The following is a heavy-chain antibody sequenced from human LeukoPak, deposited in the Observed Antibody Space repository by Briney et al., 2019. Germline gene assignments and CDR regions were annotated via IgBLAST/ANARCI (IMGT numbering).Heavy chain of an antibody. Sequence: ASVKVSCKASGGTFSSYAISWVRQAPGQGLEWMGGIIPIFGTANYAQKFQGRVTITTDESTSTAYMELGSLRSEDTAVYYCAYSSSPRGYYYYYMDVWGKGTTVTVSS. CDR2: IIPIFGTA. CDR3: AYSSSPRGYYYYYMDV. J-gene: IGHJ6*03. V-gene: IGHV1-69*05. CDR1: GGTFSSYA. D-gene: IGHD6-6*01.